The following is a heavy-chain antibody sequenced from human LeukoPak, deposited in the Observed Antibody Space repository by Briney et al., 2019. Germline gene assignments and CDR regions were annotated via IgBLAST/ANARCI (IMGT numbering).Heavy chain of an antibody. CDR1: GVTFSGFA. CDR2: ISGSGDNT. D-gene: IGHD1-26*01. J-gene: IGHJ6*01. CDR3: AKMKGHPLPKYYMDV. Sequence: GGSLRLSCAASGVTFSGFAMSWVRRTPGKGLEWVSGISGSGDNTLYVDSVKGRFTISRDNSKNTLYLEMNSLRAEDTAIYYCAKMKGHPLPKYYMDVWGQGTTVTVSS. V-gene: IGHV3-23*01.